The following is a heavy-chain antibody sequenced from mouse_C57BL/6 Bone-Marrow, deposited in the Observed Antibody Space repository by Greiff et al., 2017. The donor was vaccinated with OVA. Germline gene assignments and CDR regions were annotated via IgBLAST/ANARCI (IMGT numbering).Heavy chain of an antibody. D-gene: IGHD2-1*01. CDR2: IYPGDGDT. J-gene: IGHJ2*01. Sequence: QVQLKQSGPELVKPGASVKISCKASGYAFSSSWMNWVKQRPGKGLEWVGRIYPGDGDTNYNGKFKSKATLTADKSSSTAYMQLSSLTAEDSAVYFCAIYSSYYWGRGTTLTVTS. V-gene: IGHV1-82*01. CDR1: GYAFSSSW. CDR3: AIYSSYY.